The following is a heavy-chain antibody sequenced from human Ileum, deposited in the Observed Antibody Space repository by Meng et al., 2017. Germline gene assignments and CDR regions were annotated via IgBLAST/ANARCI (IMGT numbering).Heavy chain of an antibody. CDR3: VSASGSFDY. D-gene: IGHD3-3*01. CDR2: IYYRYNWYC. V-gene: IGHV6-1*01. Sequence: VALKEVGPALSKPSQTLTLTCSVSGCTLSSNFVAWNWIRQSSLSGLEWLGRIYYRYNWYCGYSVYVRRTISIHPDKYKDQFTMHMNAVIDAGTYVYERVSASGSFDYWGQGTLVTVSS. CDR1: GCTLSSNFVA. J-gene: IGHJ4*02.